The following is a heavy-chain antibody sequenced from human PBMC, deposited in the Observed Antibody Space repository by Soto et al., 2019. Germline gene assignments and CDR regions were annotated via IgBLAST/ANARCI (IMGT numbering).Heavy chain of an antibody. CDR3: ARSVGVTTLSYLDY. V-gene: IGHV1-69*13. CDR2: IIPMFGTA. J-gene: IGHJ4*02. Sequence: SVKVSCKAAGGTFSSYGISWVRQAPGQGLGWMGGIIPMFGTATHTQNFQGRLTITADESMSTAYMELSSLRSEDTAVYFCARSVGVTTLSYLDYWGQGTLVPVSS. D-gene: IGHD1-26*01. CDR1: GGTFSSYG.